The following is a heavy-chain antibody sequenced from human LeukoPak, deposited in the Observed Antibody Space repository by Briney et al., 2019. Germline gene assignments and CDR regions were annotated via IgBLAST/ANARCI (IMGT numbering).Heavy chain of an antibody. V-gene: IGHV3-48*01. CDR1: GFTFSTYW. D-gene: IGHD2-2*02. CDR2: ISDNSNTI. Sequence: PGGSLRLSCAASGFTFSTYWMTWVRQAPGKGLEWVSYISDNSNTIYYADSVKGRFTISRDNAKNSLYLQMNSLRAGDTAVYYCTREGIGGAPIPYYYYMDVWGKGTTVTASS. J-gene: IGHJ6*03. CDR3: TREGIGGAPIPYYYYMDV.